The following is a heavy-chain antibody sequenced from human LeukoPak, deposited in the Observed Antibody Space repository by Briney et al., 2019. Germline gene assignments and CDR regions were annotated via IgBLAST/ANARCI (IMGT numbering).Heavy chain of an antibody. D-gene: IGHD6-19*01. V-gene: IGHV1-2*02. Sequence: ASVKVSCKASGYTFTGHYMHWVRQAPGQGLEWMGWINPNSGGTNYAQKFQGRVTMTRDTSISTAYMELSRLRSDDTAVYYCARVPPAVAGVDYWGQGTLVTVSS. J-gene: IGHJ4*02. CDR2: INPNSGGT. CDR1: GYTFTGHY. CDR3: ARVPPAVAGVDY.